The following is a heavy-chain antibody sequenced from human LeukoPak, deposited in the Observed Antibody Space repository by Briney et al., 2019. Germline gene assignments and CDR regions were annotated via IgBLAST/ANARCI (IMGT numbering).Heavy chain of an antibody. CDR3: ARGRLLGY. Sequence: PSETLSLTCAVYGGSFSGYYWSWIRQPPGKGLEWVGEINHSGSTNYNPSLKSRVTISVDTSKHQFSRKLSSVTAADTAVYYCARGRLLGYWGQGTLVTVSS. CDR2: INHSGST. CDR1: GGSFSGYY. V-gene: IGHV4-34*01. J-gene: IGHJ4*02. D-gene: IGHD6-25*01.